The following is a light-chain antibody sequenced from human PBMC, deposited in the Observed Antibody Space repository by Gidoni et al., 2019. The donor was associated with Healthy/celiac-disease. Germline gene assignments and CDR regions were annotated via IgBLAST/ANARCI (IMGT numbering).Light chain of an antibody. CDR1: QSVSSN. CDR3: QQYNNWLFT. J-gene: IGKJ4*01. Sequence: EIVMTQSPATLSVSPGERATLSCRASQSVSSNLAWYQQKPGQAPRLLSYGASTRATGIPARFSGSGSGTEFTLTISSLQSEDFAVYYCQQYNNWLFTFGGGTKVEIK. V-gene: IGKV3-15*01. CDR2: GAS.